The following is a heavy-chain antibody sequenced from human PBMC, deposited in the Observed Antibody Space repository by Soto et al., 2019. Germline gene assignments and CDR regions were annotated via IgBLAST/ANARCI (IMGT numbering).Heavy chain of an antibody. J-gene: IGHJ6*02. CDR3: ARSPGYCSTTRCYGRDFAMDV. CDR1: RFTFSNYA. CDR2: ISFDGSTK. V-gene: IGHV3-30-3*01. Sequence: QVQLVEFGGGVVQPGRSLRLSCAASRFTFSNYAMHWVRQAPGKGLQWVALISFDGSTKYYAESVKGRFTISRDNSKNTLYLQMNSLRAEDTAVYYCARSPGYCSTTRCYGRDFAMDVWGQGTTVTVSS. D-gene: IGHD2-2*01.